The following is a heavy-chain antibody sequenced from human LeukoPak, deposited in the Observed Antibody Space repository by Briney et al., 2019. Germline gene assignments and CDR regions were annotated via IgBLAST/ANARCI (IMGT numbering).Heavy chain of an antibody. V-gene: IGHV3-21*01. CDR2: ISSGSSAI. CDR3: ARGHTAVTRHFDF. J-gene: IGHJ4*02. Sequence: GGSLRLSCAASGFTFSSYWMTWVRQAPGKGLEWVSIISSGSSAIFSADALRGRFTISRDDAKNLLYLDMNSLRAEDTAVYYCARGHTAVTRHFDFRGQGTLVTVSS. D-gene: IGHD4-17*01. CDR1: GFTFSSYW.